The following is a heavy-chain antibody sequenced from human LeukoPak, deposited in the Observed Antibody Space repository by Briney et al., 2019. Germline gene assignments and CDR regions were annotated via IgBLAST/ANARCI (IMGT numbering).Heavy chain of an antibody. Sequence: PETLSLTCTVSGGSISSYYWSWIWQPPGKGLEWIGRIYTRGSSNNNPSLKSRVTMSVDTSKNQFSLKLSSVTAADTAVYYCARDSSHYYDSSGYRGFDYWGQGTLVTVSS. D-gene: IGHD3-22*01. CDR2: IYTRGSS. V-gene: IGHV4-4*07. J-gene: IGHJ4*02. CDR1: GGSISSYY. CDR3: ARDSSHYYDSSGYRGFDY.